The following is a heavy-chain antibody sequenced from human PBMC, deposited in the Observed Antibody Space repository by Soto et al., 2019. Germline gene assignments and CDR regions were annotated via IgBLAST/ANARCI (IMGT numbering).Heavy chain of an antibody. CDR3: ARVAVEMATIHVFDY. CDR2: ISYDGSNK. D-gene: IGHD5-12*01. Sequence: QVQLVESGGGVVQPGRSLRLSCAASGFTFSSYAMHWVRQAPGKGLEWVAVISYDGSNKYYAESVEGRFTISRDNSKNTLYLQMNSLRDEDTAVYYCARVAVEMATIHVFDYWGQGTLVTVSS. V-gene: IGHV3-30-3*01. CDR1: GFTFSSYA. J-gene: IGHJ4*02.